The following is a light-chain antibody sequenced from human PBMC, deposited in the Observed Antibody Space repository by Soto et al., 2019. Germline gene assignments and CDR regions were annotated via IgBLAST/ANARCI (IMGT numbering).Light chain of an antibody. CDR3: QQYGSSGT. CDR1: QSVSSSY. J-gene: IGKJ1*01. CDR2: GAS. Sequence: EFVLTQSPGTLSLSPGGRATLSCRASQSVSSSYLAWYQQKPGQAPRLLIYGASSRATGIPDRFSGSGSGTDFTLTISRLEPEDFAVYYCQQYGSSGTLGQGTKVDIK. V-gene: IGKV3-20*01.